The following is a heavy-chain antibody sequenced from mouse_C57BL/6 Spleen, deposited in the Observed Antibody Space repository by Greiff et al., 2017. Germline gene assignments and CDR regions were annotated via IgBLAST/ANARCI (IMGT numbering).Heavy chain of an antibody. J-gene: IGHJ2*01. CDR1: GYAFSSYW. CDR3: ARSGAITTVVADD. V-gene: IGHV1-80*01. Sequence: VKLQESGAELVKPGASVKISCKASGYAFSSYWMNWVKQRPGQGLEWIGQIYPGDGDTNYNGKFKGKATLTADKSSSTAYVQLSSLTSEDSAVYFCARSGAITTVVADDWGQGTTLTVSS. CDR2: IYPGDGDT. D-gene: IGHD1-1*01.